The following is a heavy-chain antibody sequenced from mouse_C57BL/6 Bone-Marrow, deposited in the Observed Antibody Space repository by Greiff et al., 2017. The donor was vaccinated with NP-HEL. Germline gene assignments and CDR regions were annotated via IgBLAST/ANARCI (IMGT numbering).Heavy chain of an antibody. J-gene: IGHJ4*01. CDR1: GYSITSGYY. Sequence: VQLKESGPGLVKPSQSLSLTCSVTGYSITSGYYWNWIRQFPGNKLEWMGYISYDGSNNYNPSLKNRISITRDTSKNQFFLKLNSVTTEDTATYYCARDYGSSYPCYAMDYWGQGTSVTVSS. V-gene: IGHV3-6*01. CDR2: ISYDGSN. D-gene: IGHD1-1*01. CDR3: ARDYGSSYPCYAMDY.